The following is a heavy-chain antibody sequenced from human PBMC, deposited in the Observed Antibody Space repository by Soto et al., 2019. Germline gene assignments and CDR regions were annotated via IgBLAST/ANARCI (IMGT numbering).Heavy chain of an antibody. CDR2: ITPMFGIA. Sequence: QVHLVQSGAEVKKPGSSVRVACKASGGSFSNYAVTWVRQAPGQRLEWMGGITPMFGIANYAQKFQGRFTLTAHGSPGTAYMARRRLRSDDPAPYYRVSDRLHSGFEDWGPGTLVTVSA. J-gene: IGHJ4*02. V-gene: IGHV1-69*01. CDR3: VSDRLHSGFED. CDR1: GGSFSNYA. D-gene: IGHD2-21*02.